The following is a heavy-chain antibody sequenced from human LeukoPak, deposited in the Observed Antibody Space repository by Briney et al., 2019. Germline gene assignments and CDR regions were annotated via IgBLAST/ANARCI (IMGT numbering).Heavy chain of an antibody. CDR3: ARDLLSVDNYDALDI. CDR1: GATFGSHS. D-gene: IGHD5-12*01. CDR2: IVPMFGTD. J-gene: IGHJ3*02. Sequence: SVKVSCKASGATFGSHSISWVRQAPGQGLEWMGGIVPMFGTDVYAQRFQGRVTVTAGESTTTAYMELISLTSEDTAMYYCARDLLSVDNYDALDIWGQGTMVTVSS. V-gene: IGHV1-69*13.